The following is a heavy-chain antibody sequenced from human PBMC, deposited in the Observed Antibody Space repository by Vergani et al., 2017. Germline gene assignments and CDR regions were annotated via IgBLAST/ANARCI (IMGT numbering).Heavy chain of an antibody. CDR3: AKHFRGWGIDY. J-gene: IGHJ4*02. CDR2: IQFDGSNQ. D-gene: IGHD3-16*01. Sequence: QVQLVESGGGVVQRGGSLRLSCATSGFTLSNYDMQWIRQGPGKGLEFVAFIQFDGSNQYYADSVKGRFTLSRDFTKNTLYLQMNSLRTDDTATYDCAKHFRGWGIDYGGQGTQVIVSS. CDR1: GFTLSNYD. V-gene: IGHV3-30*02.